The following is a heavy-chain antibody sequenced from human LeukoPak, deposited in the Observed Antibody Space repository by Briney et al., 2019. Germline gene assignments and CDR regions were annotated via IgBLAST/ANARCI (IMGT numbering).Heavy chain of an antibody. V-gene: IGHV3-53*01. D-gene: IGHD2-2*01. CDR2: LYTGGTT. CDR3: AKNSFGYCSSTSCPFYFDY. J-gene: IGHJ4*02. Sequence: GGSLRLSCVASGFSVTSIYMSWVRQAPGKGLEWVSLLYTGGTTYYANSVEGRFTISRDNSKNTLYLQMNSLRAEDTAVYYCAKNSFGYCSSTSCPFYFDYWGQGTLVTVSS. CDR1: GFSVTSIY.